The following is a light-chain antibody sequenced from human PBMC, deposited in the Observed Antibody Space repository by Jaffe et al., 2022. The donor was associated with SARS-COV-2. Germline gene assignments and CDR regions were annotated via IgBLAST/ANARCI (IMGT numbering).Light chain of an antibody. Sequence: DIQMTQSPSSLSASVGDRVTITCQASQDISNYLNWYQQKPGKAPKLLIYDVSKLEAGVPSRFSGSGSGTDFTVTISSLQPEDFATYYCQQYDNLPITFGQGTRLEMK. CDR1: QDISNY. J-gene: IGKJ5*01. CDR2: DVS. V-gene: IGKV1-33*01. CDR3: QQYDNLPIT.